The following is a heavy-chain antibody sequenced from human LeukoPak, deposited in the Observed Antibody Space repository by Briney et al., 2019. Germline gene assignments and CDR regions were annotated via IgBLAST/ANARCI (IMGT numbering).Heavy chain of an antibody. CDR3: AREGFNRVDVHWFDP. CDR2: MNPDSGNV. J-gene: IGHJ5*02. V-gene: IGHV1-2*02. D-gene: IGHD2/OR15-2a*01. Sequence: ASVKVSCKASGYTFIDYYIHWVRQAPGQGFEWLGWMNPDSGNVHYVEKFQDRVTLTRDTSISTAYMELSSLNFDDTAIYYCAREGFNRVDVHWFDPWGQGTLVTVSS. CDR1: GYTFIDYY.